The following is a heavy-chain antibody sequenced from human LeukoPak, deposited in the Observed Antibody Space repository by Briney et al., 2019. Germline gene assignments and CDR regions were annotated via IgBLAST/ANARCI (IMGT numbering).Heavy chain of an antibody. CDR2: IYYSGST. CDR3: ARDGDSSGTAGWFDP. CDR1: GGSFSGYY. J-gene: IGHJ5*02. V-gene: IGHV4-59*01. D-gene: IGHD6-19*01. Sequence: SETLSLTCAVYGGSFSGYYWSWIRQPPGKGLEWIGYIYYSGSTNYNPSLKSRVTISVDTSKNQFSLKLSSVTAADTAVYYCARDGDSSGTAGWFDPWGQGTLVTVSS.